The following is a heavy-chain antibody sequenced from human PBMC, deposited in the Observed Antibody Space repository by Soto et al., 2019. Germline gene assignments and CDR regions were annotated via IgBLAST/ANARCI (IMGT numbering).Heavy chain of an antibody. J-gene: IGHJ4*02. CDR1: GFTFSSYG. CDR3: AKDCSSGCLDY. CDR2: ISYDGSNK. Sequence: QVQLVESGGGVVRPGRSLRLSCAASGFTFSSYGMHWVRQAPGKGLEWVAVISYDGSNKYYADSVKGRFTISRDNSKNTLYLQMNSLRAEDTAVYYCAKDCSSGCLDYWGQGTLVTVSS. D-gene: IGHD6-19*01. V-gene: IGHV3-30*18.